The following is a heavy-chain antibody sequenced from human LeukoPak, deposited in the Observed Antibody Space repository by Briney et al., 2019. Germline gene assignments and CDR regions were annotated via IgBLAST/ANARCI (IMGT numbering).Heavy chain of an antibody. D-gene: IGHD6-13*01. CDR3: GRLSGSIWFLY. J-gene: IGHJ4*02. Sequence: GESLQISSKVSGHIFTSYWLGWARQMPGKGLEWMGIIYPGDSDTRYSPSFQGQVTISADKSISTAYVQWSSLKASDTAMYYCGRLSGSIWFLYCGQGTLVTVSS. CDR1: GHIFTSYW. CDR2: IYPGDSDT. V-gene: IGHV5-51*01.